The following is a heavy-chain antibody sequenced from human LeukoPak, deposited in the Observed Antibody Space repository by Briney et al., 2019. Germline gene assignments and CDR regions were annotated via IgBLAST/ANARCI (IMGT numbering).Heavy chain of an antibody. Sequence: GGSLRLSCAASGLTFRNYAMSWVRQAPGKGLEWVSVICANDGNTYYADAVKGRFTISRDNSKNTLYLQMNSLRAEDTAVYYCARWVGSQWLVTPYYFDYWGQGTLVTVSS. D-gene: IGHD6-19*01. CDR2: ICANDGNT. CDR3: ARWVGSQWLVTPYYFDY. V-gene: IGHV3-23*01. CDR1: GLTFRNYA. J-gene: IGHJ4*02.